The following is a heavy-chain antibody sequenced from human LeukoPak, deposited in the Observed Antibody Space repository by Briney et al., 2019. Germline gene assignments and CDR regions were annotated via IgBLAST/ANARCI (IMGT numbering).Heavy chain of an antibody. D-gene: IGHD6-6*01. CDR3: SGQYSSSSVVDY. Sequence: PGGSLRLSCPASGFIFSDYYMSWIRQAPGKGLEWVSYISSSGSIMYSADSVKGRFTISRDNAKNSLYLQMNSLRAEDTAIYYCSGQYSSSSVVDYWGQGTLVTVSS. CDR2: ISSSGSIM. V-gene: IGHV3-11*04. J-gene: IGHJ4*02. CDR1: GFIFSDYY.